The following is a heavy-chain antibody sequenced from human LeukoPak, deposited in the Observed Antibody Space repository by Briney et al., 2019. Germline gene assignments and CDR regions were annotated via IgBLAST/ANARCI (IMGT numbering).Heavy chain of an antibody. V-gene: IGHV3-33*01. D-gene: IGHD5-18*01. CDR2: IWYDGSNK. CDR1: GFTFSSYG. J-gene: IGHJ4*02. CDR3: ARDTHSYGFHY. Sequence: GGSLRLSCAASGFTFSSYGMHWVRQAPGKGLEWVAVIWYDGSNKYYADSVKGRFTISRDNSKNTLYLQMNSLRAEDTAVYYCARDTHSYGFHYWAQGPLVTVSS.